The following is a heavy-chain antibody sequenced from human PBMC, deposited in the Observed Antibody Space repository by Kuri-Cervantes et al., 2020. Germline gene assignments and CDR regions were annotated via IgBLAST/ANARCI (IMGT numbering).Heavy chain of an antibody. CDR1: GYTFTSYG. D-gene: IGHD3-10*01. CDR2: ISAYNGNT. Sequence: ASVKVSCKASGYTFTSYGISWVRQAPGQGLEWMGWISAYNGNTNYAQKLQGRVTMTTDTSTSTAYMELRSLGSDDTAVYYCARGATMVRGVLMGAFDIWGQGTMVTVSS. V-gene: IGHV1-18*01. CDR3: ARGATMVRGVLMGAFDI. J-gene: IGHJ3*02.